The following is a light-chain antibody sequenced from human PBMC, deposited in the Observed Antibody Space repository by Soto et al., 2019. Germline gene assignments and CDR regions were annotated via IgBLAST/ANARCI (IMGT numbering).Light chain of an antibody. CDR3: SSYTSSSSYV. Sequence: QSALTQPASVSGSPGQSITISCTGTSSDIGGYNFVSWYHQHPGKAPKLMIYEVSNRPSGVSDRFSGSKSGNTASLTISGLQAEDEADYYCSSYTSSSSYVFGTGTKFTVL. CDR2: EVS. CDR1: SSDIGGYNF. V-gene: IGLV2-14*01. J-gene: IGLJ1*01.